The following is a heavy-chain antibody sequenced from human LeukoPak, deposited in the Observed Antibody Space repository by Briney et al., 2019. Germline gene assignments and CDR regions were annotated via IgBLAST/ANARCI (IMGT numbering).Heavy chain of an antibody. J-gene: IGHJ3*02. Sequence: PSETLSLTCTVSGGSISTDYWTWIRQPPGKGLEWIGYIDYSGNTNYNPSLTSRVTISEDTSKNQFSLRLSSVTAADTAVYYCARRKGDITGYYDAFDIWGQGTMVTVSS. D-gene: IGHD3-22*01. V-gene: IGHV4-59*08. CDR2: IDYSGNT. CDR3: ARRKGDITGYYDAFDI. CDR1: GGSISTDY.